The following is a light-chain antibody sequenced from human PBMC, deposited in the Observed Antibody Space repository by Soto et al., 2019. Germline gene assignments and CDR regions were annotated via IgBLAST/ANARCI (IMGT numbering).Light chain of an antibody. CDR1: QSVSNNY. Sequence: ESVLTHYSRTLTLSPGERANLSSWSDQSVSNNYLAWYQQKPGQAPRLLIYGASNRATGIPDRFSGSGSGTDFTLTISSLEPEDFAVYYCQQYGSSPLISFGQGTRLEIK. V-gene: IGKV3-20*01. J-gene: IGKJ5*01. CDR2: GAS. CDR3: QQYGSSPLIS.